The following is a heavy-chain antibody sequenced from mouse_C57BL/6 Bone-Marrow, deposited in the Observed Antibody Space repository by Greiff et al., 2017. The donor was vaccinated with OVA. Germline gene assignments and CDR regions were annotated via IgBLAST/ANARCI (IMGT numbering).Heavy chain of an antibody. J-gene: IGHJ3*01. D-gene: IGHD2-3*01. V-gene: IGHV1-81*01. CDR1: GYTFTSYG. CDR2: IYPRSGNT. Sequence: QVQLQQSGAELARPGASVKLSCKASGYTFTSYGISWVKQRPGQGLEWIGEIYPRSGNTYYNEKFKGKATLTADKSSSTAYMELRSLTSEDSAVYVCARWGWAWFAYWGQGTLVTVSA. CDR3: ARWGWAWFAY.